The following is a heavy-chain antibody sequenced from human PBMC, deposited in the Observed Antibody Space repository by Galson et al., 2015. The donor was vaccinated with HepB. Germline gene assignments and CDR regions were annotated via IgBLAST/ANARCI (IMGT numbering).Heavy chain of an antibody. J-gene: IGHJ4*02. D-gene: IGHD2-2*01. V-gene: IGHV3-30*01. Sequence: SLRLSCATSGFTFTSYNMHWVRQSPVKGLEWLAIISDDGKTAFYADSVKGRFTISRDNSKNTLSLQMNSLRPDDTAVYYCARDSSWNFDYWGQGTLVTVSS. CDR2: ISDDGKTA. CDR1: GFTFTSYN. CDR3: ARDSSWNFDY.